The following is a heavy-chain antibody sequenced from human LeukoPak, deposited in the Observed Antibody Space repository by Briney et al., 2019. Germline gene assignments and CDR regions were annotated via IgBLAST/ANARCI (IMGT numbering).Heavy chain of an antibody. J-gene: IGHJ5*02. V-gene: IGHV1-8*01. CDR2: VHPDTGYA. D-gene: IGHD1-14*01. CDR3: ARGPRNDP. CDR1: GYPFTTYE. Sequence: GASVTVSCKTSGYPFTTYEINWVRQAAGQGLEWMGWVHPDTGYADYAQKFQGRVTMTSDTSISTAYMDLSSLRSDDTAVYFCARGPRNDPWGQGTLVTVSS.